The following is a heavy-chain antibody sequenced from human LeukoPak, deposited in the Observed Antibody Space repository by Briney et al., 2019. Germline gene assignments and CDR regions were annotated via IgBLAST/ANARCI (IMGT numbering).Heavy chain of an antibody. CDR3: AKSMTLQWRGFFDL. CDR1: GINFNTYV. D-gene: IGHD6-19*01. V-gene: IGHV3-23*01. CDR2: SSGSGDRR. J-gene: IGHJ2*01. Sequence: GGSLRLSCVDSGINFNTYVMNWVRQAPGKGLEWVASSSGSGDRRYYADSVKGRFTISRDNSNNTLFLQMDSLRAEDTAVYYCAKSMTLQWRGFFDLWGRGTHVTVSS.